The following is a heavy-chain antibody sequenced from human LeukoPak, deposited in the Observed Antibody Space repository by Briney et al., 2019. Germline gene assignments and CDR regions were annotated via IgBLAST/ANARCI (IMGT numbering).Heavy chain of an antibody. Sequence: SETLSLTCTVSGGFISSYYWSWIRQPPGKGLEWIGYIYTSGSTNYNPSLKSRVTISVDTSKNQFSLKISSVTAANTAVYYYTRHGPSTVVTEDDAFDICGQGTMVTVSS. D-gene: IGHD4-23*01. CDR3: TRHGPSTVVTEDDAFDI. CDR1: GGFISSYY. CDR2: IYTSGST. J-gene: IGHJ3*02. V-gene: IGHV4-4*09.